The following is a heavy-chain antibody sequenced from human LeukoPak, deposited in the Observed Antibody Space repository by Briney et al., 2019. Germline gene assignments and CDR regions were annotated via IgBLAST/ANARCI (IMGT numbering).Heavy chain of an antibody. CDR2: IKQDGNEK. D-gene: IGHD5-12*01. CDR1: GFTFSSYW. Sequence: GGSLRLSCAASGFTFSSYWMSWVRQAPGKGLEWVANIKQDGNEKYYVDSVKGRFTISRDNAKNSLYLQMNSLRGEDTAVYYCARDTLGEGDDSDYAVYYFDYWGQGTLVTVSS. J-gene: IGHJ4*02. CDR3: ARDTLGEGDDSDYAVYYFDY. V-gene: IGHV3-7*01.